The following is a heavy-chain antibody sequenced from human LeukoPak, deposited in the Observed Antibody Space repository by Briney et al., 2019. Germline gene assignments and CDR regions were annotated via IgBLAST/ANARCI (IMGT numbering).Heavy chain of an antibody. V-gene: IGHV3-23*01. CDR2: ISGSGGST. J-gene: IGHJ4*02. CDR3: AKASGGYFTQFDY. D-gene: IGHD3-22*01. CDR1: GFTFSSYA. Sequence: GGSLRLSCAASGFTFSSYAMSWGRQAPGTGLEWVSAISGSGGSTYYADSVKGRFTISRDNSKNTLYLQMNSLRAEDTAVYYCAKASGGYFTQFDYWGQGTLVTVSS.